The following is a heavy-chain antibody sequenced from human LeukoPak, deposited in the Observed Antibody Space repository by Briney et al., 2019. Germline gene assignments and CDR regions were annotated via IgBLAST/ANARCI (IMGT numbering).Heavy chain of an antibody. J-gene: IGHJ5*02. Sequence: AETLTLTCTVSGGPISGSSYYWVRLRPPPGKGLEWLRSIYNSWRPYYDPSLKSRVTISVDTSKNPFSLKLSSVTAADTAVYYCARDDLYDSSFNWFDPWGQGTLVTVSS. CDR2: IYNSWRP. CDR3: ARDDLYDSSFNWFDP. V-gene: IGHV4-39*07. CDR1: GGPISGSSYY. D-gene: IGHD3-22*01.